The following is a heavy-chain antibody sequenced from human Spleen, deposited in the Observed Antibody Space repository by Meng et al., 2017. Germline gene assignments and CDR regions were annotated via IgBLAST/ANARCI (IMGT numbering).Heavy chain of an antibody. Sequence: GESLKISCAASVFTFDEYAMHWVRQAPGKGLEWVGRIKSNTDGGTAEYAAPVTGRFTISRDDSKSTLYLQMSGLRIDDTGVYYCTWDDKAVSYDWGQGTLVTVSS. CDR1: VFTFDEYA. CDR2: IKSNTDGGTA. V-gene: IGHV3-15*01. CDR3: TWDDKAVSYD. J-gene: IGHJ4*02. D-gene: IGHD1-26*01.